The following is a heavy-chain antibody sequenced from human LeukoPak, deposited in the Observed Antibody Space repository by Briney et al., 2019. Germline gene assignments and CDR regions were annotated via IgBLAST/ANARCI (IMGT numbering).Heavy chain of an antibody. J-gene: IGHJ4*02. CDR1: GFTVSTNY. V-gene: IGHV3-66*01. CDR2: LYSGGST. D-gene: IGHD3-22*01. CDR3: VGDYDSSGFLAH. Sequence: GGSLRLSSAVSGFTVSTNYMTWVRQAPGKGLEWVSILYSGGSTYYADAVKGRFTISRDNSRNTLYLQMNSLRVEDTAVYYCVGDYDSSGFLAHWGQGTLVTVSS.